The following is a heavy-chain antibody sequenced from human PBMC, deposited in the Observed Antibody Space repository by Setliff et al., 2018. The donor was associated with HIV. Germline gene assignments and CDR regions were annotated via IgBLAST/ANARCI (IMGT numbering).Heavy chain of an antibody. CDR1: GGSISSNNYY. CDR3: ARLAASIAARRRFDY. J-gene: IGHJ4*02. D-gene: IGHD6-6*01. Sequence: LSLTCTVSGGSISSNNYYWGWIRQPPGKGLEWIGSINYSGSTYQNPSLKSRVTISVDASKNQYSLKLSSVTAADTAVYYCARLAASIAARRRFDYWGQGTLVTVSS. V-gene: IGHV4-39*01. CDR2: INYSGST.